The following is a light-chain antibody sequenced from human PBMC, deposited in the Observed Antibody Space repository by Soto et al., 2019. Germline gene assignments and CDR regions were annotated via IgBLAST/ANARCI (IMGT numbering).Light chain of an antibody. J-gene: IGKJ1*01. CDR3: QQYATSPLT. V-gene: IGKV3-20*01. Sequence: EIVLTHFPGTLSLSPWERATLSCRASQSVSNTYLAWYQQKPGQAPRLVIFGASNRATGIPDRFSASGSGTEFTRTISRLEPADVAVYYCQQYATSPLTFGHGTKVDIK. CDR1: QSVSNTY. CDR2: GAS.